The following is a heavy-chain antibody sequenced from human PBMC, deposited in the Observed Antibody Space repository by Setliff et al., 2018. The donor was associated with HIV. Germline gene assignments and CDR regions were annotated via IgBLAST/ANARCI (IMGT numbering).Heavy chain of an antibody. D-gene: IGHD5-18*01. Sequence: PGGSLRLSCAASGFTFSTYAMTWVRQAPGKGLEWVSSISSSGGTTYLADTVKGRFTISRDNSKNTLYLQMDSLRAEDTAVYYCARDVKGYIYGSTYWYFDLWGRGTLVTVSS. CDR2: ISSSGGTT. V-gene: IGHV3-23*01. J-gene: IGHJ2*01. CDR1: GFTFSTYA. CDR3: ARDVKGYIYGSTYWYFDL.